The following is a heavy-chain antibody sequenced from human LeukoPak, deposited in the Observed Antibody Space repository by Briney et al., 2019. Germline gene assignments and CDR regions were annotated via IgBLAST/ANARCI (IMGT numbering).Heavy chain of an antibody. D-gene: IGHD3-10*01. CDR3: ARVMVRGQHDY. V-gene: IGHV4-59*01. Sequence: SETLSLTCTVSGGSISSYYWSWIRQPPGKGLEWIGYIYYSGSTNYNPSLKSRVTISVDTSKNQFSLKLSSVTAADTAVYYCARVMVRGQHDYWGQGTLVTVSS. CDR1: GGSISSYY. J-gene: IGHJ4*02. CDR2: IYYSGST.